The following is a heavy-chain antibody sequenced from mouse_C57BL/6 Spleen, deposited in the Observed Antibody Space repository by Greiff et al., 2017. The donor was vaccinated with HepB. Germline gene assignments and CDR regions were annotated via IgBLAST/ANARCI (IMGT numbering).Heavy chain of an antibody. Sequence: VKVVESGAELVKPGASVKISCKASGYAFSSYWMNWVKQRPGKGLEWIGQIYPGDGDTNYNGKFKGKATLTADKSSSTAYMQLSSLTSEDSAVYFCAPNWDAYAMDYWGQGTSVTVSS. CDR1: GYAFSSYW. CDR2: IYPGDGDT. V-gene: IGHV1-80*01. D-gene: IGHD4-1*01. CDR3: APNWDAYAMDY. J-gene: IGHJ4*01.